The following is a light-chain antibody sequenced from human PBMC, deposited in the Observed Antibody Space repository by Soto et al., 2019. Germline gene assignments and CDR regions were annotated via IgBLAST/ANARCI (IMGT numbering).Light chain of an antibody. J-gene: IGKJ1*01. Sequence: DIVMTQSPDSLAVSLGERATINCKSSQRVLYSSNNKNYLAWYQQKPGQPPKLLIYWASTRESGVPDRFSGSGSGTDFTLTSSILQAEDVAVYYCQQYYRPWTFVQGTKVEIK. CDR1: QRVLYSSNNKNY. V-gene: IGKV4-1*01. CDR2: WAS. CDR3: QQYYRPWT.